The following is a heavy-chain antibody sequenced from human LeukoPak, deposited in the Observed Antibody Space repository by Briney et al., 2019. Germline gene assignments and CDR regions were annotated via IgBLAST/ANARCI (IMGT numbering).Heavy chain of an antibody. D-gene: IGHD2-2*01. V-gene: IGHV3-48*03. CDR3: ARDPDPGYCSRTSCYDDAFDI. J-gene: IGHJ3*02. CDR2: ICSSGRTI. CDR1: GFTLTSYE. Sequence: GGLRLSCAPSGFTLTSYEMNWGAQAPGEGLERGSYICSSGRTIYYADSVKGRFTISRDNAENSLYLQMNSLRAEDTAVYYCARDPDPGYCSRTSCYDDAFDIGGQGTMATVS.